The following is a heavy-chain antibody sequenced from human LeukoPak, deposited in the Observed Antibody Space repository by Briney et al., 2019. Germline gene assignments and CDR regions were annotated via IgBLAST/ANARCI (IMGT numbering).Heavy chain of an antibody. V-gene: IGHV5-51*01. J-gene: IGHJ4*02. CDR3: ARSVDSTTSTLPY. D-gene: IGHD5-18*01. CDR2: IYPGDPDT. CDR1: ENSFTNRW. Sequence: GESLKISCKGSENSFTNRWVAWVRQMPGKDLEWMGIIYPGDPDTRYSPTFEGQVTISADRSITTAYLQWSGLKASDTAMYYCARSVDSTTSTLPYWGQGTLVTVSS.